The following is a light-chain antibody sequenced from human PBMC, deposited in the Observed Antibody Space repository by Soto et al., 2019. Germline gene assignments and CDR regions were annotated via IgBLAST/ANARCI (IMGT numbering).Light chain of an antibody. CDR1: QSVGNN. CDR2: EAS. J-gene: IGKJ1*01. CDR3: HQRQSWPRT. Sequence: EIVLTQSPATLSLSPGERATLSCRASQSVGNNLAWYQQKPGQAPGLLIYEASTRATGIPARFSGSGSGTDFTLTISSLEPEDFAVYYCHQRQSWPRTFGQGTTVDI. V-gene: IGKV3-11*01.